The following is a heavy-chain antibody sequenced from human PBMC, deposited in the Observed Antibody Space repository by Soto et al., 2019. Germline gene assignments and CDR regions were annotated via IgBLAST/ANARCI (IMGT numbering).Heavy chain of an antibody. J-gene: IGHJ4*02. CDR2: INPSGGST. CDR1: GYTFTSYY. D-gene: IGHD5-12*01. CDR3: ATACRDGYNCLDY. V-gene: IGHV1-46*01. Sequence: GASVKVSCKASGYTFTSYYMHWVRQAPGQGLEWMGIINPSGGSTSYAQKFQGRVTMTRDTSTSTAYMELSRLTSDDTAVYYCATACRDGYNCLDYWGQGTLVTVSS.